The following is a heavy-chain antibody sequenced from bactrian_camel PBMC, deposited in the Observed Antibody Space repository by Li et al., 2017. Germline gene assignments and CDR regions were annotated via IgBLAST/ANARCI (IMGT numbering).Heavy chain of an antibody. V-gene: IGHV3S53*01. CDR1: GYMSHEHNYC. D-gene: IGHD2*01. J-gene: IGHJ4*01. CDR2: IDIYANT. Sequence: QLVESGGGSAQPGGSLRLSCVATGYMSHEHNYCRGWFRQAPGKERERVALIDIYANTAYADSVKGRFTISTDNSKNILYLQMDRLKPEDTAMYYCAADDTFGGYCEKSDYFIFGQGTQVTVS.